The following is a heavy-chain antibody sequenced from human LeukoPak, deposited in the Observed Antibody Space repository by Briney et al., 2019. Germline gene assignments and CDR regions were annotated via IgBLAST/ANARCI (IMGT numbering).Heavy chain of an antibody. V-gene: IGHV3-7*03. CDR3: ARLRTFDY. CDR2: IKQDGSEK. CDR1: GFTFSNYW. Sequence: GGSLRLSCAASGFTFSNYWMSWVRQAPGKGLEWVANIKQDGSEKYYVGSVRGRFTISRDNADNSLYLQMNSLRAEDTAVYYCARLRTFDYWGQGTLVTVSS. D-gene: IGHD1-14*01. J-gene: IGHJ4*02.